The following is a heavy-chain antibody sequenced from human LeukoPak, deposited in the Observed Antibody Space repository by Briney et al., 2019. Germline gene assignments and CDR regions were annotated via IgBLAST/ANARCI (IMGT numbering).Heavy chain of an antibody. V-gene: IGHV4-59*12. CDR3: ARDSVAAIGTGYYYYGMDV. D-gene: IGHD1-1*01. CDR2: IYYSGST. J-gene: IGHJ6*02. Sequence: PSETLSLTCTVSGGSISSYYWSWIRQPPGKGLEWIGYIYYSGSTHYNPSLRSRVTISLDTSKNQFSLKLSSVTAADTAVYYCARDSVAAIGTGYYYYGMDVWGQGTTVTVSS. CDR1: GGSISSYY.